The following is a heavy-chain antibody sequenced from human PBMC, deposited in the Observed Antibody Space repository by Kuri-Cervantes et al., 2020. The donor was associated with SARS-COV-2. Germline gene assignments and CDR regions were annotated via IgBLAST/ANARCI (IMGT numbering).Heavy chain of an antibody. V-gene: IGHV1-8*01. CDR2: VKTNSGNT. J-gene: IGHJ4*02. CDR1: ETTFPNYD. D-gene: IGHD2-21*01. Sequence: SVTVTCKAPETTFPNYDINWVRQATGQGLEWMGMVKTNSGNTLYAQFFQGRVTMTRDTSTSTVYMELSSLTSEDTAIYYCYCAPKEGFDSWGQGTLVTVSS. CDR3: YCAPKEGFDS.